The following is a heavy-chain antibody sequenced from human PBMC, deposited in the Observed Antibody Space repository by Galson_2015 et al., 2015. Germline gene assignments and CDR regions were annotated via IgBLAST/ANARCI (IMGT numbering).Heavy chain of an antibody. CDR3: AKGVGSDFYYANDY. J-gene: IGHJ4*02. Sequence: SLRLSCAVSGFTFSSYAMSWVRQAPGKGLEWVSLITASGGSPYHADSVKRRFTISRDNSKNTLYLQMSSLRAEDTAMYFCAKGVGSDFYYANDYWGQGTLVTVSS. CDR1: GFTFSSYA. CDR2: ITASGGSP. D-gene: IGHD3-22*01. V-gene: IGHV3-23*01.